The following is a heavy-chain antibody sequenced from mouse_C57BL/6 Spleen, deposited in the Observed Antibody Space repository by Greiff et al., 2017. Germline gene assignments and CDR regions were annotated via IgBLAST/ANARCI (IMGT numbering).Heavy chain of an antibody. V-gene: IGHV5-9-1*02. CDR2: ISSGGDYI. CDR1: GFTFSSYA. Sequence: EVKLVESGEGLVKPGGSLKLSCAASGFTFSSYAMSWVRQTPEKRLEWVAYISSGGDYIYYADTVKGRFTISRDNARNTLYLQMSSLKSEDTAMYYCIRDDTTVVATRYFDVWGTGTTVTVSS. J-gene: IGHJ1*03. CDR3: IRDDTTVVATRYFDV. D-gene: IGHD1-1*01.